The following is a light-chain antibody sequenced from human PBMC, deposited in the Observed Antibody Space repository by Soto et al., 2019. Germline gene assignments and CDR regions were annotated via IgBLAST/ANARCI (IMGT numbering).Light chain of an antibody. CDR3: SSYAGSDNSYV. CDR2: EVS. Sequence: QSALNQPPSASGSPGQSVAISCTGSSSDVGGYNYVSWYQQHPGRAPKLIIFEVSKRPSGVPDLFSGSKYGNTASLTVSGLQAEDEADYYCSSYAGSDNSYVFGAGSKLTV. V-gene: IGLV2-8*01. J-gene: IGLJ1*01. CDR1: SSDVGGYNY.